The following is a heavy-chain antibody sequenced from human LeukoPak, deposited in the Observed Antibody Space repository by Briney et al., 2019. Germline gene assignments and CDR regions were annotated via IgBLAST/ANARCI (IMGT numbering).Heavy chain of an antibody. V-gene: IGHV3-15*01. CDR1: GFTFSSYA. D-gene: IGHD4-17*01. CDR2: IKSKTDGGTA. J-gene: IGHJ3*02. CDR3: TSDTTHDYGDYVGAFDM. Sequence: GGSLRLSCAASGFTFSSYAMSWVRQAPGRGLEWVGRIKSKTDGGTADYAAPVKGRFTISRDDSKKSLYLQMNSLKTEDTAVYYCTSDTTHDYGDYVGAFDMWGQGTMVTVSS.